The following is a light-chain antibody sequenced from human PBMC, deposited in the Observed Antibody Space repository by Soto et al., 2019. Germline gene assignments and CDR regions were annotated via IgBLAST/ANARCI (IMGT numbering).Light chain of an antibody. Sequence: EIVLTQSPGTLSLSVGERVTLSCRASQSVSSYLAWYQQTPGQAPRLLIYDTSNRATGTPDRFSGSRSGTDSTLTISRLEPEDFTVYYCQQYGSSPLTFGGGTTVEMK. CDR3: QQYGSSPLT. CDR1: QSVSSY. J-gene: IGKJ4*01. CDR2: DTS. V-gene: IGKV3-20*01.